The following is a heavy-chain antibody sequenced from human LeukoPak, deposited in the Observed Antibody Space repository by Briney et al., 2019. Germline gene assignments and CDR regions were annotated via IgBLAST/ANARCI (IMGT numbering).Heavy chain of an antibody. CDR2: INPNSGVT. CDR3: ARDNREVRGGDCFDV. J-gene: IGHJ6*04. Sequence: GASVKVSCKASGYSFTNYYMHWVRQAPGQGLEWMGWINPNSGVTNYAQKFQGRVTMTRDTSITTAYMELSRLRSDDTAVYYCARDNREVRGGDCFDVWGKGTTVTVSS. V-gene: IGHV1-2*02. CDR1: GYSFTNYY. D-gene: IGHD2-21*02.